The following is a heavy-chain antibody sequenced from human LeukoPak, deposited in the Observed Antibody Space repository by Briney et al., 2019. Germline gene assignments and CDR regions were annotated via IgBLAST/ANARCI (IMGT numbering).Heavy chain of an antibody. D-gene: IGHD5-24*01. CDR2: MYHSGTT. V-gene: IGHV4-30-2*01. Sequence: SETLSLTCTVSGDSIGSGGYYWSWIRQPPGKGLEWIGYMYHSGTTYYNPSLQSRVTMSVDTSKNQFSLKVNSVTAADTAVYYCARRHHNWDYWGQGTLVTVSS. CDR1: GDSIGSGGYY. CDR3: ARRHHNWDY. J-gene: IGHJ4*02.